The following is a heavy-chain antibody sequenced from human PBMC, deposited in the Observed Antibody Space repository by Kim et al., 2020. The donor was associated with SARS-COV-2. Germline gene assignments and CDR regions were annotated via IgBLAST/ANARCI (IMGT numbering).Heavy chain of an antibody. CDR2: IKQDGSEK. CDR1: GFTFNSCW. J-gene: IGHJ4*02. V-gene: IGHV3-7*01. D-gene: IGHD5-18*01. CDR3: AREKSGYSYGPDY. Sequence: GGSLRLSCAASGFTFNSCWMSWVRQAPGKGLEWVANIKQDGSEKYYVDSVKGRFTISRDNAKNSLYLQMNSLRAEDTAVYYCAREKSGYSYGPDYWGQGT.